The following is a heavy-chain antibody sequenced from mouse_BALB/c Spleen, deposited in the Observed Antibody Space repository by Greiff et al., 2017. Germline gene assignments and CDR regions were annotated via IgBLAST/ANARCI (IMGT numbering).Heavy chain of an antibody. V-gene: IGHV2-6-2*01. Sequence: VQLKESGPDLVAPSQSLSITCTVSGFSLTSYGVHWVRQPPGKGLEWLVVIWSDGSTTYNSALKSRLSISKDNSKSQVFLKMNSLQTDDTAMYYCARHEETLYYAMDYWGQGTSVTVSS. CDR3: ARHEETLYYAMDY. CDR2: IWSDGST. J-gene: IGHJ4*01. CDR1: GFSLTSYG.